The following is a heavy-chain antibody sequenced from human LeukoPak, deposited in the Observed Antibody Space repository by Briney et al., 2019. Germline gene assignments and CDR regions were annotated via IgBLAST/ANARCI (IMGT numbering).Heavy chain of an antibody. CDR3: ARGGRDPVAATATFDY. Sequence: GGSLRLSCAASGFTFSNYGMSWVRQAPGKGLEWVSGISGSGASTYDADSVKGRFTISRDNSKNTLYLQMNSLRAEDTAVYYCARGGRDPVAATATFDYWGQGTLVTVSS. CDR2: ISGSGAST. V-gene: IGHV3-23*01. CDR1: GFTFSNYG. D-gene: IGHD2-15*01. J-gene: IGHJ4*02.